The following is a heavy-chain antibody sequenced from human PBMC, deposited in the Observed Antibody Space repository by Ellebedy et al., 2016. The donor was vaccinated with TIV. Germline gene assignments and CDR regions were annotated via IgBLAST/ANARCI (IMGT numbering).Heavy chain of an antibody. V-gene: IGHV3-7*03. CDR1: GFRFSDNW. Sequence: GESLKISCAASGFRFSDNWMTWVRQAPGKGLEWVANIKPDGSEKRYVDSVRGRFTISRDNAKNSLSLEMNSLGAEDTAVYYCSRSLDDWGQGILVTVSS. CDR2: IKPDGSEK. J-gene: IGHJ4*02. CDR3: SRSLDD.